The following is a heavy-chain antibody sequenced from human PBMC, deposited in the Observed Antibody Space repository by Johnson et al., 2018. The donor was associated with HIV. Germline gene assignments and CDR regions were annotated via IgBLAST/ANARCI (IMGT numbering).Heavy chain of an antibody. CDR2: IRYDGSNK. CDR1: GFTFSSYG. V-gene: IGHV3-30*02. Sequence: VQLVESGGGVVQPGGSLRLSCAASGFTFSSYGMHWVRQAPGKGLEWVAFIRYDGSNKYYADSVKGRFTISRDNSKNTLYLQMNSLRAEDTAVYYCARDPSATYAFDIWGQGTMVTVSS. CDR3: ARDPSATYAFDI. J-gene: IGHJ3*02.